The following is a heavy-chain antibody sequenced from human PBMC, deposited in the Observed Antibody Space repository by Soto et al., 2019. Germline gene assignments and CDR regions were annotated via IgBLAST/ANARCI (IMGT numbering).Heavy chain of an antibody. J-gene: IGHJ5*02. CDR1: GFTFSSYS. D-gene: IGHD3-22*01. V-gene: IGHV3-48*02. CDR2: ISSSSSTI. CDR3: ARDLNYYDSSGYYPHNWFDP. Sequence: GGSLRLSCAASGFTFSSYSMNWVRQAPGKGLEWVSYISSSSSTIYYADSVKGRFTISRDNAKNSLYLQMNSLRDEDTAVYYCARDLNYYDSSGYYPHNWFDPWGQGTLVTVSS.